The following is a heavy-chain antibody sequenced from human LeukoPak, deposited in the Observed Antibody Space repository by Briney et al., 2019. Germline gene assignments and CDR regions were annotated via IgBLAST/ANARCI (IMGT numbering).Heavy chain of an antibody. CDR2: ISWNSGSI. D-gene: IGHD3-3*01. V-gene: IGHV3-9*03. Sequence: GRSLRLSCAASGLTFDDYAMHWVRQAPGKGLEWASGISWNSGSIGYADSVKGRFTISRDNAENSLYLQMNSLRAEDMALYYCAKDKAYDFWSGYYDYWGQGTLVTVSS. J-gene: IGHJ4*02. CDR1: GLTFDDYA. CDR3: AKDKAYDFWSGYYDY.